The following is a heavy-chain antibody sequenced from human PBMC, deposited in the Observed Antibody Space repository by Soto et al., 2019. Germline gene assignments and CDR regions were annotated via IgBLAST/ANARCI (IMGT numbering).Heavy chain of an antibody. J-gene: IGHJ4*02. V-gene: IGHV1-69*06. CDR3: AGGYGYSGALDY. CDR1: GGTFGSYS. D-gene: IGHD5-12*01. CDR2: LIPIFSTA. Sequence: QVRLVQSGAEVQRPASSVKVACKAAGGTFGSYSIAWVRQAPGQGLEWMGYLIPIFSTANYAQKFQGRVTISADRATSTTYMELISLTSEDTAVYYCAGGYGYSGALDYWGQGTQVTVSS.